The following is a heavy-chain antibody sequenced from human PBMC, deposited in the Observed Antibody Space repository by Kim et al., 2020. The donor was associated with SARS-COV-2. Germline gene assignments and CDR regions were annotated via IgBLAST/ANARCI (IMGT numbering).Heavy chain of an antibody. D-gene: IGHD5-12*01. V-gene: IGHV1-2*02. J-gene: IGHJ4*02. Sequence: AQKFQGRVTMTRDTSISTAYMELSRLRSDDTAVYYCARSRGYSGYDYGNYWGQGTLVTVSS. CDR3: ARSRGYSGYDYGNY.